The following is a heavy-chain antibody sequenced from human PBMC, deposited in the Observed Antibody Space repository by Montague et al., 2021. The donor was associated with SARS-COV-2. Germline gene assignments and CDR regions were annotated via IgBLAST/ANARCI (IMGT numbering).Heavy chain of an antibody. CDR2: FYYSLNT. D-gene: IGHD6-13*01. CDR3: ARGRVGSSWYRERNNWFDP. Sequence: SETLSLTCTVSGGSISTYYWNWIRQSPGKGLEWLGYFYYSLNTNYNPSLKSRVTISVDTSKNQFSLKLSSVTAADTAVYYCARGRVGSSWYRERNNWFDPWGQGTLVTVSS. V-gene: IGHV4-59*12. J-gene: IGHJ5*02. CDR1: GGSISTYY.